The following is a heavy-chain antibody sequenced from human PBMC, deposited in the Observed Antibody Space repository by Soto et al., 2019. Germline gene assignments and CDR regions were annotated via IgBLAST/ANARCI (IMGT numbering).Heavy chain of an antibody. Sequence: VQLVESGGGVVQPGRSLRLSCAASGFTFSSYGMHWVRQAPGKGLEWVAVISYDGSNKYYADSVKGRFTISRDNSKNTLYLQMNSLRAEDTAVYYCAKVGWTGGYWGQGTLVTVSS. V-gene: IGHV3-30*18. CDR3: AKVGWTGGY. D-gene: IGHD2-15*01. CDR2: ISYDGSNK. J-gene: IGHJ4*02. CDR1: GFTFSSYG.